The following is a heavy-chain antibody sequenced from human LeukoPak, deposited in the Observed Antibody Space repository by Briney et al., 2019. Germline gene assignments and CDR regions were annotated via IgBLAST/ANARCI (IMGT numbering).Heavy chain of an antibody. Sequence: PSETLSLTCTVSGGSISSGDYYWSWIRQPPGKGLEWIGYIYYSGSTYYNPSLKSRVTISVDTSKNQFSLKLSSVTAADTAVYYCARRTRSRTRQLVPSAFDYWGQGTLVTVSS. CDR2: IYYSGST. J-gene: IGHJ4*02. CDR1: GGSISSGDYY. CDR3: ARRTRSRTRQLVPSAFDY. D-gene: IGHD6-6*01. V-gene: IGHV4-30-4*08.